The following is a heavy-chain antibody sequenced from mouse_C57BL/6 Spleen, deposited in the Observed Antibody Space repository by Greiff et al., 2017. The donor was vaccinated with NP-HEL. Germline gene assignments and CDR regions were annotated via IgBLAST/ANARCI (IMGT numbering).Heavy chain of an antibody. D-gene: IGHD2-4*01. CDR3: AREDYRLYAMDY. V-gene: IGHV1-19*01. CDR1: GYTFTDYY. J-gene: IGHJ4*01. CDR2: INPYNGGT. Sequence: VQLQQSGPVLVKPGASVKMSCKASGYTFTDYYMNWVKQSHGKSLEWIGVINPYNGGTSYNQKFKGKATLTVDKSSSTAYMELNSLTSEDSAVYYCAREDYRLYAMDYWGQGTSVTVSS.